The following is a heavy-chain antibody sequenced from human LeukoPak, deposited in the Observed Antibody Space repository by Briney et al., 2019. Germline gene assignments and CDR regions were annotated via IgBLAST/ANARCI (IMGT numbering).Heavy chain of an antibody. V-gene: IGHV3-23*01. CDR2: ISVRGGST. CDR3: AKDWGRSGSYLVFDY. D-gene: IGHD1-26*01. CDR1: GSTFSSYA. J-gene: IGHJ4*02. Sequence: HPGGSLRLSCAASGSTFSSYAMSSVRQAPGKGREWVSAISVRGGSTYYADSVKGRFTISRDNAQNTLYLQMNSLRAEGTAVYYCAKDWGRSGSYLVFDYWGQGTLVTVSS.